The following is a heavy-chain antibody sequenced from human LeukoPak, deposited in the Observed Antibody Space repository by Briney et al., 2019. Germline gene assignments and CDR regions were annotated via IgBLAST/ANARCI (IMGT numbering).Heavy chain of an antibody. Sequence: PGGSLRLSCAASGFTFSSYSMNWVRQAPGKGLEWVSSISSSSSYIYYADSVKGRFTISRDNAKNSLHLQMNSLRAEDTAVYYCAREDERGQWLVPYDYWGQGTLVTVSS. CDR3: AREDERGQWLVPYDY. CDR1: GFTFSSYS. D-gene: IGHD6-19*01. J-gene: IGHJ4*02. CDR2: ISSSSSYI. V-gene: IGHV3-21*01.